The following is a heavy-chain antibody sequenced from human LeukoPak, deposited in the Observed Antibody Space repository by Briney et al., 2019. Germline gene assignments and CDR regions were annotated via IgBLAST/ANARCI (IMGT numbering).Heavy chain of an antibody. D-gene: IGHD2-15*01. CDR3: ATAAVVVVAATRGHY. V-gene: IGHV3-74*01. J-gene: IGHJ4*02. Sequence: GGSLGLSCAASGIIFSNYWMHWVRQAPGKGLVWVSRINRDGSSTSYADSVKGRFTISRDNAKNSLYLQMNSLRAEDTAVYYCATAAVVVVAATRGHYWGQGTLVTVSS. CDR1: GIIFSNYW. CDR2: INRDGSST.